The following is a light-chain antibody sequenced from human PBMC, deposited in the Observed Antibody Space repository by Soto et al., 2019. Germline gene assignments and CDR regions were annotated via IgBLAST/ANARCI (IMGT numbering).Light chain of an antibody. CDR1: SSNIGSNY. J-gene: IGLJ2*01. CDR3: AAWADSLSGVV. CDR2: RNN. V-gene: IGLV1-47*01. Sequence: QSVLTQPPSASGTPGPRVTISCSGSSSNIGSNYVFWYQHLPGTAPKLLIYRNNQRPSGVPDRCSGSKSGTSASLAISGLRSEDETDYYCAAWADSLSGVVFCGGTKLTVL.